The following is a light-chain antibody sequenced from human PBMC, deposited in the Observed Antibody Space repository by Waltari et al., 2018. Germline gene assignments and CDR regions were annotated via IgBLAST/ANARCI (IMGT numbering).Light chain of an antibody. CDR2: AAS. CDR3: QQYDSYPRT. Sequence: AIRMTQSPSSFSASTGDRVTITCRASQGISSYLAWYQQKPGKAPKLLSYAASTLQSGVPSRFSGSGSGTDFTLTISCLQSEDFATYYCQQYDSYPRTFGQGTKVEIK. CDR1: QGISSY. J-gene: IGKJ1*01. V-gene: IGKV1-8*01.